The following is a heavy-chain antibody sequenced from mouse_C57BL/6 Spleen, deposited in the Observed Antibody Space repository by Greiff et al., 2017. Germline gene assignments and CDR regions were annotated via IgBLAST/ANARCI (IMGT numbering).Heavy chain of an antibody. Sequence: VKLMESGPELVKPGASVKISCKASGYSFTSYYIHWVKQRPGQGLEWIGWIYPGSGNTKYNEKFKGKATLTADTSSSTAYMQLSSLTSEDSAVYYCARANWDYWGQGTTLTVSS. CDR1: GYSFTSYY. J-gene: IGHJ2*01. V-gene: IGHV1-66*01. CDR3: ARANWDY. D-gene: IGHD4-1*01. CDR2: IYPGSGNT.